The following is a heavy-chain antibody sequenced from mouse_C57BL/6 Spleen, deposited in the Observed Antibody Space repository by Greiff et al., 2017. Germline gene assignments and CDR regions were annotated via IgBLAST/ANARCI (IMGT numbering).Heavy chain of an antibody. CDR1: GYTFTDYY. V-gene: IGHV1-19*01. D-gene: IGHD1-1*01. CDR3: ARDTTVVAFDY. J-gene: IGHJ2*01. CDR2: INPYNGGT. Sequence: EVQLQQSGPVLVKPGASVKMSCKASGYTFTDYYMNWVKQSHGKSLEWIGVINPYNGGTSYNQKFKGKATLTVDKSSSTAYMELNSLTSEDSAVYYCARDTTVVAFDYWGQGTTLTVSS.